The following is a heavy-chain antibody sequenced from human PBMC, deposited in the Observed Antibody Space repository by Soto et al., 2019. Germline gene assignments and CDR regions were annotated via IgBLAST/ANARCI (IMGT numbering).Heavy chain of an antibody. CDR2: ISYDGSNK. D-gene: IGHD2-2*02. Sequence: GGSLRLSCAASGFTFSNYAMHWVRQAPGKGLEWVAVISYDGSNKYNADSVKGRFTISTDNSKNTLYLQMNSLRAEDTAVYYCSRELAYCSSPRCYKPFDYWGQGTLVTVSS. CDR3: SRELAYCSSPRCYKPFDY. CDR1: GFTFSNYA. J-gene: IGHJ4*02. V-gene: IGHV3-30-3*01.